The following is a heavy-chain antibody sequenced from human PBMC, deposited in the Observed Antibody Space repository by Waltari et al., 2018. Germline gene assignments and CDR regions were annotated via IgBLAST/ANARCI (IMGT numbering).Heavy chain of an antibody. CDR1: GFTFSSYA. D-gene: IGHD3-10*01. CDR2: ISGSGGST. V-gene: IGHV3-23*04. CDR3: AKTFQSPMVPPGAFDI. Sequence: EVQLVESGGGLVQPGGSLRLSCSASGFTFSSYAMSWVRQAPGKGLEWVSAISGSGGSTYYADSVKGRFTISRDNSKNTLYLQMNSLRAEDTAVYYCAKTFQSPMVPPGAFDIWGQGTMVTVSS. J-gene: IGHJ3*02.